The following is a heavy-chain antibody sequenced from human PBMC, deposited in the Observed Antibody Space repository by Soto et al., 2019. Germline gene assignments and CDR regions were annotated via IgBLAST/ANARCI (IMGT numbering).Heavy chain of an antibody. Sequence: GGSLRLYCSASGFTFSMFSMHRVRQALGKGLEYVSGISSNGGSTYYAACVQSRFTISRDNSKNTLYLQMSSLRAVATAVYYCVHPRSTVQVPPTWGQGTLVTVSS. CDR2: ISSNGGST. V-gene: IGHV3-64D*06. CDR3: VHPRSTVQVPPT. J-gene: IGHJ5*02. D-gene: IGHD4-17*01. CDR1: GFTFSMFS.